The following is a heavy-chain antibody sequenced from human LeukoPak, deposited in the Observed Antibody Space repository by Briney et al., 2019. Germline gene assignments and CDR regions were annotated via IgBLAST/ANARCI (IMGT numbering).Heavy chain of an antibody. J-gene: IGHJ4*02. CDR1: GFTFSSYG. D-gene: IGHD3-10*01. Sequence: GGSLRLSCAASGFTFSSYGMHWVRQAPGKGLEWVAVIWYDGSNKYYADSVKGRFTISRDNSKNTLYLQMNSLRAEDTAVYYCARDLMVRGAPSDYWAQGTLVTVSS. CDR3: ARDLMVRGAPSDY. CDR2: IWYDGSNK. V-gene: IGHV3-33*01.